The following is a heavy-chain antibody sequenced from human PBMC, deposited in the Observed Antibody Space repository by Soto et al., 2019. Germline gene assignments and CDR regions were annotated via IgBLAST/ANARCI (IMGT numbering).Heavy chain of an antibody. V-gene: IGHV1-69*12. J-gene: IGHJ6*02. CDR2: IIPIFGTA. Sequence: QVQLVQSGAEVKKPGSSVKVSCKASVGTFSSYAISWVRQAPGQGLEWMGGIIPIFGTANYAQKFQGRVTITADEATSTAYMELSSLRSADTAVYYCARSGDYYGMDVWGQGTTVTVSS. CDR3: ARSGDYYGMDV. CDR1: VGTFSSYA.